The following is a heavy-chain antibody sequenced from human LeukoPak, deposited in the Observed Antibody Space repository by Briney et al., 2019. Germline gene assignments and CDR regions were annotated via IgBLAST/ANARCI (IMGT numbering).Heavy chain of an antibody. Sequence: KPSETLSFTCAVSGYSISSGYYWGWIRQPPGRGLEWIGSIYHSGSTYYNPSLKSRVTISVDTSKNQFSLKLSSVTAADTAVYYCARILLRNKNWFDPWGQGTLVTVSS. CDR2: IYHSGST. CDR3: ARILLRNKNWFDP. D-gene: IGHD1/OR15-1a*01. J-gene: IGHJ5*02. CDR1: GYSISSGYY. V-gene: IGHV4-38-2*01.